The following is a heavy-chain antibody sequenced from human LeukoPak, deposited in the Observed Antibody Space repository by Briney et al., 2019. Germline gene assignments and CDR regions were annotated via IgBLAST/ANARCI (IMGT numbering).Heavy chain of an antibody. CDR2: ISSSGSTT. CDR1: GFTFSDYY. CDR3: ARWYGSYGGEPFDY. Sequence: GGSLRLSCAASGFTFSDYYMSWIRQAPGKGLEWVSYISSSGSTTYYADSVKGRFTISRDNSKNTLYLQMNSLRAEDTAVYYCARWYGSYGGEPFDYWGQGTLVTVSS. D-gene: IGHD4-23*01. J-gene: IGHJ4*02. V-gene: IGHV3-11*04.